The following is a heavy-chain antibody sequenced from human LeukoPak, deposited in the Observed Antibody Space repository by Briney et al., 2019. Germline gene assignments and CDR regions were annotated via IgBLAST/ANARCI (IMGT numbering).Heavy chain of an antibody. D-gene: IGHD1-26*01. Sequence: GRSLRLSCAASGFTFSSYGMHWVRQAPGKGLEWVAVISYDGSNKYYADSVKGRFTISRDNSKNTLYLQMNSLRAEDTAVYYCAKDNNLAYSGSTRVDYWGQGTLVTVSS. J-gene: IGHJ4*02. V-gene: IGHV3-30*18. CDR3: AKDNNLAYSGSTRVDY. CDR2: ISYDGSNK. CDR1: GFTFSSYG.